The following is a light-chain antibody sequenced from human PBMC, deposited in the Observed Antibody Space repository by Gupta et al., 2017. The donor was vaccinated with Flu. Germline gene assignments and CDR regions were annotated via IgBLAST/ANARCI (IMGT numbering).Light chain of an antibody. J-gene: IGKJ1*01. CDR2: AAS. Sequence: DIQITHSPPSLSASVGDRVTITCRASQSISSYLNWYQQKPGKAPKLLIYAASSLQSGVPSRFSGSGSGTDFTLTISSLQPEDFATYYCQQSYSNPRTFGQGTKVEIK. CDR3: QQSYSNPRT. V-gene: IGKV1-39*01. CDR1: QSISSY.